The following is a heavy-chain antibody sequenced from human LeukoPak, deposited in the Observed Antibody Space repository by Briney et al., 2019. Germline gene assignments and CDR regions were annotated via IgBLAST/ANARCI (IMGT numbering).Heavy chain of an antibody. V-gene: IGHV4-31*03. Sequence: SETLSLTCTVSGGSISSGGYYWSWIRQHPGKGLEWIGYIYYSGSTYYNPSLKSRVTISIDTSKNQFSLKLSSVTAADTAVYYCAREGYNHRPYWGQGTLVTVSS. CDR3: AREGYNHRPY. J-gene: IGHJ4*02. CDR2: IYYSGST. CDR1: GGSISSGGYY. D-gene: IGHD1-1*01.